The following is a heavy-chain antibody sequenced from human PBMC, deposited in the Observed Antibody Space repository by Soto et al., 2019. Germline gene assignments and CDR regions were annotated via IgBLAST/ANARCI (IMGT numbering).Heavy chain of an antibody. J-gene: IGHJ4*02. CDR3: ARAPSGSYPEFDY. Sequence: GGSLRLACAASGFIFSSYTMHWVRQAPGKRLEWVGVITYDASNQYYADSVKGRFTISRDNSRNMLFLRMNSMRPDDKAVYYSARAPSGSYPEFDYWGQGTLVTVYS. D-gene: IGHD1-26*01. V-gene: IGHV3-30-3*01. CDR2: ITYDASNQ. CDR1: GFIFSSYT.